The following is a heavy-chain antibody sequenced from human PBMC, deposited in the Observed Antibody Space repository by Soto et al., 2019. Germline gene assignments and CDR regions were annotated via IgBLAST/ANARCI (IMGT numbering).Heavy chain of an antibody. Sequence: QLQLQESGSGLVKPSQTLSLTCAVSGGSISSGGYSWSWIRQPPGKGLEWIGYIYHSGSTYYNPCIKRRVTISVNRSKIQSSLKLSSVTAADTAVYYCARGQVVAAQHWGQGTLVTVSS. V-gene: IGHV4-30-2*01. CDR3: ARGQVVAAQH. J-gene: IGHJ4*02. CDR1: GGSISSGGYS. CDR2: IYHSGST. D-gene: IGHD2-15*01.